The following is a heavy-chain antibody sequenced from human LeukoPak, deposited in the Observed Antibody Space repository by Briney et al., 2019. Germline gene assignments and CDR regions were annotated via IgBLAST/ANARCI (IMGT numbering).Heavy chain of an antibody. CDR2: ISYDGSSI. Sequence: GGSLRLSCAASGFTFSSYAVHWVRQAPGKGLEWVAVISYDGSSIYYAGSVRGRFTISRDNPKNTVYLQMNSLRAEDTAVYYCARGPPHLVSTRGGGYDYWGQGTLVTVSS. V-gene: IGHV3-30*04. D-gene: IGHD5/OR15-5a*01. CDR3: ARGPPHLVSTRGGGYDY. CDR1: GFTFSSYA. J-gene: IGHJ4*02.